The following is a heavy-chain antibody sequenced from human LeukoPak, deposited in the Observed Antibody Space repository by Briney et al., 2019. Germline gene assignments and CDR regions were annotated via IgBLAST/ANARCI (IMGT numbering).Heavy chain of an antibody. CDR1: GGTFSSYA. CDR3: ARDSSGYYYYYYGMDV. J-gene: IGHJ6*02. D-gene: IGHD3-22*01. CDR2: IIPILGIA. V-gene: IGHV1-69*04. Sequence: SVKVSCKASGGTFSSYAISWVRQAPGQGLEWMGRIIPILGIANYAQKFQGRVTITADKSTSTAYMELSSLRSEATAVYYCARDSSGYYYYYYGMDVWGQGTTVTVSS.